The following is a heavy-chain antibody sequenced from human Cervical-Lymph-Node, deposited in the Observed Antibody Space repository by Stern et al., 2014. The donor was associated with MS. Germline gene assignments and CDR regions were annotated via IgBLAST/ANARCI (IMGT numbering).Heavy chain of an antibody. CDR1: GASFSSHY. CDR3: ARLSTAVEF. J-gene: IGHJ4*02. CDR2: ISHGGDT. V-gene: IGHV4-59*08. Sequence: VQLVQSGPGLVKPSETLSLTCAVSGASFSSHYWGWIRQPPGKGLEWIGLISHGGDTKYNPSLKSRVTMSLDTSRKQFPLRVTSVTAADTAVYYCARLSTAVEFWGQGTLVTVSS.